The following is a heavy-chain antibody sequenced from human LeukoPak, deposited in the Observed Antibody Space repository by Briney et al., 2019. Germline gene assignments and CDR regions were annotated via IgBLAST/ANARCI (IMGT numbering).Heavy chain of an antibody. CDR2: IYYSGSA. V-gene: IGHV4-31*03. CDR1: DGSSNSVGYH. D-gene: IGHD5-24*01. CDR3: ARVEAATSNPRFGY. Sequence: SETLSLTCTVSDGSSNSVGYHWSSVRQLPAKGLDWVGYIYYSGSAYYNPSLRSRVTISIDTSQNQFSLKVTSVTVADTAVYYCARVEAATSNPRFGYWGQGTLVTVSS. J-gene: IGHJ4*02.